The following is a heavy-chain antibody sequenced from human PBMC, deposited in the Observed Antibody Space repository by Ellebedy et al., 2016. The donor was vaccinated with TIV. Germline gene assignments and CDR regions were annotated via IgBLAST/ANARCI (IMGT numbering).Heavy chain of an antibody. CDR3: ARRYSGSSYHYFDY. CDR2: IYNSVIT. D-gene: IGHD1-26*01. Sequence: MPSETLSLTCTVSGGSISSHYWDWIRQPPGKGLEWIGYIYNSVITNYNPSLKSRVTMAVCTSKRQLSLKLRSVTAADTAVYYCARRYSGSSYHYFDYWGQGTLVIVSS. J-gene: IGHJ4*02. CDR1: GGSISSHY. V-gene: IGHV4-59*08.